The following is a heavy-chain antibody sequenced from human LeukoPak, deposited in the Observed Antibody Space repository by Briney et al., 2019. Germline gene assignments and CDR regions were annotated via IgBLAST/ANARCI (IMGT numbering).Heavy chain of an antibody. CDR1: GFTFSRYA. V-gene: IGHV3-30*14. CDR3: ARGGSTSWDYFDY. CDR2: ISYDGSNK. D-gene: IGHD2-2*01. Sequence: GGSLRLSCAASGFTFSRYAMYWVRQAPGKGLEWVAVISYDGSNKYYADSVKGRFTISGDNSKNTLYLQMNSLRAEDTAVYYCARGGSTSWDYFDYWGQGTLVTVSS. J-gene: IGHJ4*02.